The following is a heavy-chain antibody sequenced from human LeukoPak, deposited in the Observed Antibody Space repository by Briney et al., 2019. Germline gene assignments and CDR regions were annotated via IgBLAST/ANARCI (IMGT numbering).Heavy chain of an antibody. Sequence: PSETLSLTCTVSGGSISSNTYYWGWIRQPPGKGLAWSGSIHYSGSPYYINYRGSTFYNPSLKSRVTISVDTSKNEFSLKLNSVIAADTAIYYCARNDSGGSDAFDIWGQGTMVTGSS. CDR2: IHYSGSPYYINYRGST. V-gene: IGHV4-39*01. CDR1: GGSISSNTYY. CDR3: ARNDSGGSDAFDI. D-gene: IGHD3-22*01. J-gene: IGHJ3*02.